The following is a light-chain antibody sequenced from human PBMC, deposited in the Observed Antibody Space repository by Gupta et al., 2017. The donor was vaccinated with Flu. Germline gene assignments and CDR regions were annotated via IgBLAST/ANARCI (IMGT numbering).Light chain of an antibody. J-gene: IGLJ3*02. V-gene: IGLV3-10*01. Sequence: SYELTQPISVSVSPGQTARISCSGDALTKKYAYWYQRKSGQAPVLVIYEDTKRPSGIPERFSGSSSGPVATLTINGAQVEDEADYFCYSADNIDNRVFVAGTRLTVL. CDR1: ALTKKY. CDR3: YSADNIDNRV. CDR2: EDT.